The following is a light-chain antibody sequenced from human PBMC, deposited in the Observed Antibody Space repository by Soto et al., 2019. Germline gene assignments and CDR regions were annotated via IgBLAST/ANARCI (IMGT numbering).Light chain of an antibody. CDR3: QQSYSTPYT. Sequence: DMQMIQSPSSLSASVGDRVTITCRASQSISSYLNWYQQKPGKAPKLLIYAASSLRSGVPSRFSGSGSGTDFTLTISSLQPEAFATYYCQQSYSTPYTFGQGTKVDIK. V-gene: IGKV1-39*01. CDR2: AAS. J-gene: IGKJ2*01. CDR1: QSISSY.